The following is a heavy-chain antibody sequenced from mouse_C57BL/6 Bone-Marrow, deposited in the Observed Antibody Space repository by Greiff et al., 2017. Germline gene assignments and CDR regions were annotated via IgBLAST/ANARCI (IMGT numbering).Heavy chain of an antibody. V-gene: IGHV1-62-2*01. Sequence: LVESGAELVKPGASVKLSCKASGYTFTEYTIHWVKQRPGQGLEWIGWFYPGSGSIKYNEKFKDKATLTADKSSSTVYMELSRLTSEDSAVYVCAGHEDYHYYGSSFAYWGQGTLVTVSA. CDR2: FYPGSGSI. D-gene: IGHD1-1*01. CDR1: GYTFTEYT. J-gene: IGHJ3*01. CDR3: AGHEDYHYYGSSFAY.